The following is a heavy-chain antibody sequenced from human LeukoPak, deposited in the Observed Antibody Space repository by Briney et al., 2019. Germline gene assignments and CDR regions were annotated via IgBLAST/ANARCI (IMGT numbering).Heavy chain of an antibody. CDR1: GFTFSTYA. CDR2: IRGDGGNA. CDR3: AKGIRTSCRNDAFDV. J-gene: IGHJ3*01. V-gene: IGHV3-23*01. Sequence: PGGSLRLSCAASGFTFSTYAMNWVRQAPGKGLEWVSVIRGDGGNAYYADSVKGRFTISTGNSRNTLYLQMNSLRAEDTAVYYCAKGIRTSCRNDAFDVWGQGTMVTASS. D-gene: IGHD2-2*01.